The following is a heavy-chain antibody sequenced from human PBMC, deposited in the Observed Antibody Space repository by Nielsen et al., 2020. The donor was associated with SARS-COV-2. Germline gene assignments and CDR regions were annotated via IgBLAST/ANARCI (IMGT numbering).Heavy chain of an antibody. CDR2: ISWNSGNI. CDR1: GFTFDEYV. D-gene: IGHD3-10*01. Sequence: SLKISCAASGFTFDEYVMDWVRQAPGKGLEWVSGISWNSGNIGYADSVKGRFTISRDNAKNSLYLQMNSLRAEDTALYYCTKARSGSYYFYSGMDVWGQGTTVTVSS. V-gene: IGHV3-9*01. CDR3: TKARSGSYYFYSGMDV. J-gene: IGHJ6*02.